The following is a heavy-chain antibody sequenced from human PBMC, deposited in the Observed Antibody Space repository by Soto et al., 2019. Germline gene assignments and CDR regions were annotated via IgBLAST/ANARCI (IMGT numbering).Heavy chain of an antibody. CDR3: VEMRGQWIPCN. J-gene: IGHJ4*02. D-gene: IGHD5-18*01. CDR2: LSHGGST. CDR1: GVSIDRGYW. V-gene: IGHV4-4*02. Sequence: SETLSLTCGGSGVSIDRGYWWGWGRQLPGKDLEWLGDLSHGGSTNYNPSLKSRVTILIDKSRNQFSLSLSFMTAADTATYYCVEMRGQWIPCNWAQGTLFTV.